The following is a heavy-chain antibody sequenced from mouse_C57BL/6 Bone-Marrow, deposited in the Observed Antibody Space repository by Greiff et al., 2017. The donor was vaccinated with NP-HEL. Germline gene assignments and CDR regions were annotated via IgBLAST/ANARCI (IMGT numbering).Heavy chain of an antibody. CDR1: GFTFSSYA. V-gene: IGHV5-4*03. CDR2: ISDGGSYT. CDR3: ARGGVYGSSFYYYAMDD. J-gene: IGHJ4*01. Sequence: EVKVVESGGGLVKPGGSLKLSCAASGFTFSSYAMSWVRQTPEKRLEWVATISDGGSYTYYPDNVKGRFTISRDNAKNNLYLQMSHLKSEDTAMYYCARGGVYGSSFYYYAMDDWGQGTSVTVSS. D-gene: IGHD1-1*01.